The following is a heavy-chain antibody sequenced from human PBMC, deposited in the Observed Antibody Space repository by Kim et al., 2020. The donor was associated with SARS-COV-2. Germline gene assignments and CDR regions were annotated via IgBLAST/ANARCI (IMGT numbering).Heavy chain of an antibody. Sequence: GGSLRLSCAASGFTFSSYWMSWVRQAPGKGLEWVANIKQDGSEKYYVDSVKGRFTISRDNAKNSLYLQMNSLRAEDTAVYYCARVRIARPPNYYGSGTPKSNLYYFDYWGQGTLVTVSS. V-gene: IGHV3-7*03. CDR2: IKQDGSEK. J-gene: IGHJ4*02. CDR1: GFTFSSYW. D-gene: IGHD3-10*01. CDR3: ARVRIARPPNYYGSGTPKSNLYYFDY.